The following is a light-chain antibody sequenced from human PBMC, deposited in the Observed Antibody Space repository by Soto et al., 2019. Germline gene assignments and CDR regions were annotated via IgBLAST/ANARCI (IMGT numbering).Light chain of an antibody. Sequence: QSALTQPASVSGSPGQSITISCTGTNSDVGSYNFVSWYQQYPGTAPKLLICDVSRRPSGVSNRFSGSKSGNTASLTISGLQPEDEADYYCSSFSSSNTLVVFGGGTKLTVL. CDR3: SSFSSSNTLVV. J-gene: IGLJ2*01. V-gene: IGLV2-14*01. CDR2: DVS. CDR1: NSDVGSYNF.